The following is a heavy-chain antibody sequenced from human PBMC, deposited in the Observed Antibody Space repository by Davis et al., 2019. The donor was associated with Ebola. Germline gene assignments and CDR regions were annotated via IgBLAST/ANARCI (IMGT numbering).Heavy chain of an antibody. V-gene: IGHV4-4*02. CDR3: VRHVRGYD. CDR1: GGSISSSYW. Sequence: MPSETLSLTCAVSGGSISSSYWWSWVRQPPGKGLEWIGEIYHTGSTNYNPSFKSRVTISLDMSKNQFSLKVGSVTAADTAVYYCVRHVRGYDWGQGIPVTVSS. CDR2: IYHTGST. D-gene: IGHD5-12*01. J-gene: IGHJ4*02.